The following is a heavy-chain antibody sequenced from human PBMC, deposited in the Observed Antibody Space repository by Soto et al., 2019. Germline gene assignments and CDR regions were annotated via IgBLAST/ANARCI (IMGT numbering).Heavy chain of an antibody. CDR3: ARDKLWLNWFDP. J-gene: IGHJ5*02. CDR1: GGSISSSSYY. D-gene: IGHD5-18*01. V-gene: IGHV4-39*02. CDR2: IYYSGST. Sequence: PSETLSLTCTVSGGSISSSSYYWGWIRQPPGKGLEWIGSIYYSGSTYYNPSLKSRVTISVDTSKNQFSLKLSSVTAEDTAVYYCARDKLWLNWFDPWGQGTLVTVSS.